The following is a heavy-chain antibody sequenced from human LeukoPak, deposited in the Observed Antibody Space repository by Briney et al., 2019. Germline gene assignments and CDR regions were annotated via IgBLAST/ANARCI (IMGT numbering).Heavy chain of an antibody. D-gene: IGHD2-15*01. Sequence: PSETLSLTCTVSGDSFSYFYWSWVRQAPGKGLEWVSAISGSGGSTYYADSVKGRLTISRDNSKNTLYLQMNSLRAEDTAVYYCAKAGAVVVVAAKYFDYWGQGTLVTVSS. V-gene: IGHV3-23*01. CDR1: GDSFSYFY. J-gene: IGHJ4*02. CDR3: AKAGAVVVVAAKYFDY. CDR2: ISGSGGST.